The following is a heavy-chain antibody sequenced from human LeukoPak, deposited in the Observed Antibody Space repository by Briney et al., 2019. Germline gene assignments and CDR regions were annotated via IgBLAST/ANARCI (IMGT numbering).Heavy chain of an antibody. CDR2: ISYDGSNK. V-gene: IGHV3-30*18. J-gene: IGHJ4*02. D-gene: IGHD6-6*01. CDR3: AKDGSSSSWYYFDY. Sequence: GGSLRLSCAASGFTFSSYGMHWVRQAPGKGLEWVAGISYDGSNKYYADSVKGRFTVSRDNSKNTLYLQMNSLRAEDTAVYYCAKDGSSSSWYYFDYWGQGTLVTVSS. CDR1: GFTFSSYG.